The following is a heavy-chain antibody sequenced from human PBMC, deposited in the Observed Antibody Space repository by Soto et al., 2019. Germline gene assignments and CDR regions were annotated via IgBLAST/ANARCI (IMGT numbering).Heavy chain of an antibody. CDR3: ASNHYQLLSFDY. CDR1: GFTFSSYS. D-gene: IGHD2-2*01. CDR2: ISSSRSYI. Sequence: GGSLRLSCAASGFTFSSYSMNWVRQAPGKGLEWVSSISSSRSYIYYADSVKGRFTISRDHAKNSLYLQMNSLRAEDKAVYYCASNHYQLLSFDYWGQGTLVTVSS. V-gene: IGHV3-21*01. J-gene: IGHJ4*02.